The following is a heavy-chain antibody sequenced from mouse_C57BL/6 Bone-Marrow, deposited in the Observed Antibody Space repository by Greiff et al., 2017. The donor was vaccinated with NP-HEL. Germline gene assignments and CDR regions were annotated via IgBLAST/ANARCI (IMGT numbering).Heavy chain of an antibody. D-gene: IGHD2-4*01. CDR1: GFTFTDYY. Sequence: EVMLVESGGGLVQPGGSLSLSCAASGFTFTDYYMSWVRQPPGKALEWLGFIRNKANGYTTEYSASGKGRFTISRDNSQSILYLQVNALGAEDGATYYCARYAGLRRAMDYWGQGTSVTVSS. J-gene: IGHJ4*01. V-gene: IGHV7-3*01. CDR3: ARYAGLRRAMDY. CDR2: IRNKANGYTT.